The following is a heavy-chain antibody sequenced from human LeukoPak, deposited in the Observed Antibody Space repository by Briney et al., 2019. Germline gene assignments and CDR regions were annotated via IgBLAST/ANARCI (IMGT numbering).Heavy chain of an antibody. Sequence: SGGSLRLSCAASGFIFSGCDMHCVRQASGKGLEWVGRITTKANNYATAYAASVKGRFTISRDDSENTAYLQMNSLKTEDTAVYYCTTYRSGHYWGQGTLVTVSS. J-gene: IGHJ4*02. CDR1: GFIFSGCD. CDR2: ITTKANNYAT. V-gene: IGHV3-73*01. CDR3: TTYRSGHY. D-gene: IGHD6-19*01.